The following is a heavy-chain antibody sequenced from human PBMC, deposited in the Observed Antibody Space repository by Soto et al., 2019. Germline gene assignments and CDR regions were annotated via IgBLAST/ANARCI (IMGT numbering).Heavy chain of an antibody. V-gene: IGHV1-69*13. CDR3: ARGRSPDWNNYLQQEA. Sequence: SVKVSCKASGGTFSRSAISWVRQAPGQRLEWMGGFVSIFATTDYAQKFQGRLTITADESTSTVYIELRSLTSDDTAIYYCARGRSPDWNNYLQQEAWGPGTLVTVSS. CDR1: GGTFSRSA. J-gene: IGHJ5*02. D-gene: IGHD1-1*01. CDR2: FVSIFATT.